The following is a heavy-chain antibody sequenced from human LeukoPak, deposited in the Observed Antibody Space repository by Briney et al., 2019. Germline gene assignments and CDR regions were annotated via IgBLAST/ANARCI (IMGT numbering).Heavy chain of an antibody. CDR3: ARGQGGTVPKVGKNWFDP. Sequence: PSETLSLTCAVYVGSFSGYHWNGIRQPPGRGPEGFGEVNESGGTNINPPLRSRLILTVDTSMNQFSLKLISVTAADTGVYYCARGQGGTVPKVGKNWFDPWGHGTRVIVSP. V-gene: IGHV4-34*01. J-gene: IGHJ5*02. CDR1: VGSFSGYH. D-gene: IGHD1-26*01. CDR2: VNESGGT.